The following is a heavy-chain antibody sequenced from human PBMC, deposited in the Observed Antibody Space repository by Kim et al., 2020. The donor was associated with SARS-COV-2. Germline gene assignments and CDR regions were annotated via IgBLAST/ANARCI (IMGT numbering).Heavy chain of an antibody. J-gene: IGHJ4*02. Sequence: TRYSPSFQGHVTLLVDKSTDTAYLQWSSLEPSDTAMYFCATKVAGYNFFDYWGQGTLVTVSS. CDR3: ATKVAGYNFFDY. V-gene: IGHV5-51*01. CDR2: T. D-gene: IGHD6-25*01.